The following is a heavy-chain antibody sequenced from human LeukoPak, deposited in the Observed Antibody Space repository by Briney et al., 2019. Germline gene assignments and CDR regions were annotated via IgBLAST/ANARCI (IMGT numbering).Heavy chain of an antibody. CDR1: GFTFSSYS. J-gene: IGHJ4*02. Sequence: GGSLRLSCAASGFTFSSYSMNWVRQAPGKGLERVSAISGSGGSTYYADSVKGRFTISRDNSKNTLYLQMNSLRAEDTAVYYCAKRAGGDGYNFGSYYFDYWGQGTLVTVSS. D-gene: IGHD2-21*01. V-gene: IGHV3-23*01. CDR3: AKRAGGDGYNFGSYYFDY. CDR2: ISGSGGST.